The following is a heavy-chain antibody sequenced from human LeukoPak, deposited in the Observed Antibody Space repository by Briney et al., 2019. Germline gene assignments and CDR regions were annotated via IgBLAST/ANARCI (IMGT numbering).Heavy chain of an antibody. J-gene: IGHJ6*02. Sequence: PGGSLRLSCAASGLTVGINYTSWVRQAPGKGLEWVSFMYADGSTDYADSVQGRFTISRDNSKNTLYLQMNTLRAEDTAIYYCARDRYRSGCMDVWGQGTTVTVS. D-gene: IGHD6-19*01. V-gene: IGHV3-53*01. CDR2: MYADGST. CDR3: ARDRYRSGCMDV. CDR1: GLTVGINY.